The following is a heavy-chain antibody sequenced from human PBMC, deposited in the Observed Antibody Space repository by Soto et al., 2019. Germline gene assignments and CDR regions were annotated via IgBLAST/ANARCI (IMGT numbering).Heavy chain of an antibody. J-gene: IGHJ6*02. CDR2: ISGSGGST. Sequence: PGGSLRLSCAASGFTFSSYAMSWVRQAPGKGLEWVSAISGSGGSTSYADSVKGRFTFSRDNSKNTLYLQMNSLRAEDSAVYYCAKAWYGDHYYYCAVDVRGQGTKVTV. CDR3: AKAWYGDHYYYCAVDV. V-gene: IGHV3-23*01. CDR1: GFTFSSYA. D-gene: IGHD4-17*01.